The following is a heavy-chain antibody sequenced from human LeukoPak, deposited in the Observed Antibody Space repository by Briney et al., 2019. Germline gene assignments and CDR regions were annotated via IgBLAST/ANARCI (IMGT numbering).Heavy chain of an antibody. Sequence: EGSLRLSCAASGFTFSSYAMIWVRQDPGDGLEWASAIRGSGGSTYYADSVQGRFTISRDNSKNALYLQMNSLRAEDTAVYYCAKGGIVVVPAAISAYYFDYWGQVTLVTVSS. CDR2: IRGSGGST. V-gene: IGHV3-23*01. D-gene: IGHD2-2*01. CDR3: AKGGIVVVPAAISAYYFDY. CDR1: GFTFSSYA. J-gene: IGHJ4*02.